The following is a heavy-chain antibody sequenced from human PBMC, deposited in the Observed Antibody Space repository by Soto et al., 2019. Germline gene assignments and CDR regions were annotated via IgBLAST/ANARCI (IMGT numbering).Heavy chain of an antibody. V-gene: IGHV4-31*03. D-gene: IGHD3-22*01. Sequence: HVQLQESGPGLVKPSQTLSLTCTVSGGSISSGGYYWSWIRQHPGKGLEWIGYIYYSGSTYYNPSLTSRVTISVDTSNSRCALRLSSVTAAGTAVYYCARVGDSRGYDYFDYCGQGTLVTVSS. J-gene: IGHJ4*02. CDR1: GGSISSGGYY. CDR3: ARVGDSRGYDYFDY. CDR2: IYYSGST.